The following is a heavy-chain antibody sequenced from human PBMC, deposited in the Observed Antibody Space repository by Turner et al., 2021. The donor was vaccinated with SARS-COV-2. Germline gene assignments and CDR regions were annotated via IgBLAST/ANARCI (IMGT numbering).Heavy chain of an antibody. V-gene: IGHV3-15*01. J-gene: IGHJ4*02. CDR3: TTHSAPDY. Sequence: DVQLVESGGGLVKPGGSLRLSCSASGFTFSNAWMSWVRQAPGKGLEWVGRIKTKADGENTDYAAPVKGRFTISRDDSKNTLYLQMNSLKTEDTAVYYCTTHSAPDYWGQGTLVTVSS. D-gene: IGHD6-13*01. CDR1: GFTFSNAW. CDR2: IKTKADGENT.